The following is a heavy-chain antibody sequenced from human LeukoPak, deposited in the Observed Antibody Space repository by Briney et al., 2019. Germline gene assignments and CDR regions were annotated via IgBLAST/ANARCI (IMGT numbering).Heavy chain of an antibody. Sequence: PGRSLRLSCAASGFTFDDYAMHWVRQAPGKGLEWVSGISWNSGSIGYADSVKGRFTISRDNAKNSLYLQMNSLRAEDTAIYYCAKSTPRGVTGTTGSVDYWGQGTLVTVSS. CDR3: AKSTPRGVTGTTGSVDY. D-gene: IGHD1-7*01. CDR1: GFTFDDYA. J-gene: IGHJ4*02. CDR2: ISWNSGSI. V-gene: IGHV3-9*01.